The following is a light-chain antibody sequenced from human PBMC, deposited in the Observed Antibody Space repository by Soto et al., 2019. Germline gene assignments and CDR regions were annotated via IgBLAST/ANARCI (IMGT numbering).Light chain of an antibody. CDR2: GAS. Sequence: EIVMTQSPASLSVSPGERATLSCRASQNVNSNLAWYQQKPGQAPRLLIHGASTRATGIPDRFSGSGSGTDFTLTITRLEPEDFAVYSCQQYGSSPRTFGQGTKVDIK. V-gene: IGKV3-20*01. CDR1: QNVNSN. J-gene: IGKJ1*01. CDR3: QQYGSSPRT.